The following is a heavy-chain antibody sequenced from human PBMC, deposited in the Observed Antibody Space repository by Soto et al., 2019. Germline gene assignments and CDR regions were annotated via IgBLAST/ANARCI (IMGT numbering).Heavy chain of an antibody. J-gene: IGHJ4*02. CDR1: GFTFGRYA. CDR3: ARTYYYDSTGYYRTFDY. Sequence: GGSLRLSWAASGFTFGRYAMSGGRLAPGKGLEWVSVAGPSGSSTFYADSVRGRFTISRDNVENTLYLQMNSLRVADTALYFCARTYYYDSTGYYRTFDYWGQGTLVTVSS. V-gene: IGHV3-23*01. CDR2: AGPSGSST. D-gene: IGHD3-22*01.